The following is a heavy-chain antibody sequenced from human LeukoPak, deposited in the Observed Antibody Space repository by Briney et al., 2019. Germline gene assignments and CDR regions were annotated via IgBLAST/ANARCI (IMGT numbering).Heavy chain of an antibody. J-gene: IGHJ4*02. CDR1: GGSMSGHY. V-gene: IGHV4-59*11. CDR2: IYYTGTT. Sequence: SETLSLTCTVSGGSMSGHYRSWIRQSPEKGLEWIGYIYYTGTTNYNPSLMSRVTMSLDTSKNQFSLMVTPVTAADTARYYCATRPAGNNWYGVFDYWSRGTLVTVSS. D-gene: IGHD3-10*01. CDR3: ATRPAGNNWYGVFDY.